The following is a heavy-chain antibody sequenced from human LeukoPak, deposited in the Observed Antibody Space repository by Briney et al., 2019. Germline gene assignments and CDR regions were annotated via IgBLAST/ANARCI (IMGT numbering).Heavy chain of an antibody. CDR3: ARVVYSGSWGYFDY. D-gene: IGHD3-10*01. V-gene: IGHV4-59*01. Sequence: PSETLSLTCTVSGGSMSTYYWSWIQQSPGKGLEWIGYIYYSGSTSYNPSLKSRLTISIDTSKTQFYRKLSSVAAADTAVYYCARVVYSGSWGYFDYWGQGILVTVSS. J-gene: IGHJ4*02. CDR2: IYYSGST. CDR1: GGSMSTYY.